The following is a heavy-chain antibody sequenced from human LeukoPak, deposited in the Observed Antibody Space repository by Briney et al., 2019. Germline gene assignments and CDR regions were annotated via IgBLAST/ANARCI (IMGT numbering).Heavy chain of an antibody. V-gene: IGHV3-33*01. CDR3: ARVKAGYYYYMDV. CDR1: GYTFSSYG. Sequence: GGSLRLSCAASGYTFSSYGMHWVRQAPGKGLEWVAYIWYDGSKKEYVDSVKGRFTISRDNSKNTLYLQMNSLRAEDTAVYYCARVKAGYYYYMDVWGKGTTVTVSS. D-gene: IGHD3-10*01. J-gene: IGHJ6*03. CDR2: IWYDGSKK.